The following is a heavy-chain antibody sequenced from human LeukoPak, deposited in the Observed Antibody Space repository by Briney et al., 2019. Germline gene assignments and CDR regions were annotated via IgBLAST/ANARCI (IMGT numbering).Heavy chain of an antibody. CDR2: ISGSGGRT. J-gene: IGHJ4*02. D-gene: IGHD3-10*01. V-gene: IGHV3-23*01. CDR3: AKSSISLVQGVIPSYFDY. Sequence: GGSLRLSCAASGFTFSSYAMTWVRQAPGKGLECVSDISGSGGRTYYADSVKGRFTISRDNSKNTLFLQMNSLRAEDTAVYYCAKSSISLVQGVIPSYFDYWGQGTLVTVSP. CDR1: GFTFSSYA.